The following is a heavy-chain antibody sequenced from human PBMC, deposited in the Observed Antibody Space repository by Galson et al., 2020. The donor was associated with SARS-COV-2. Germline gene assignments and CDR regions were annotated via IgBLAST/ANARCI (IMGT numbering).Heavy chain of an antibody. CDR2: INPTSGGT. V-gene: IGHV1-2*02. D-gene: IGHD2-2*01. CDR3: ARDFEDHLLLVALEF. J-gene: IGHJ4*02. CDR1: GYTFTDYY. Sequence: ASVKVSCKASGYTFTDYYIHWVRQAPGQGLEWMGWINPTSGGTDYAQKFQGRVTMTRDTPITTAYMELSRLRSDDTAVYYCARDFEDHLLLVALEFWGQRALVTVAS.